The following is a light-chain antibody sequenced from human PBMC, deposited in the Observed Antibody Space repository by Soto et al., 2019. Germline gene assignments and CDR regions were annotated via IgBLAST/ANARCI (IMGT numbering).Light chain of an antibody. CDR3: HTLPHLT. J-gene: IGKJ4*01. Sequence: DIQMTQSPSSLSASVGDRVTITCQASQDITNYLNWCQQKPGKAPNLLIYDASNLTAGVPSRFSGSSSATDFTFTISSLQPEDIATYKYHTLPHLTFGGGTKVEIE. CDR2: DAS. V-gene: IGKV1-33*01. CDR1: QDITNY.